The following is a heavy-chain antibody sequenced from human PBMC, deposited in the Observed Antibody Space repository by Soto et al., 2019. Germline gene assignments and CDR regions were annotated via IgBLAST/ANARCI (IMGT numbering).Heavy chain of an antibody. J-gene: IGHJ4*02. Sequence: XETLALPCTVSGHSIRNSTYYWGWIRQPPGKVLEWIGSIYHSGTTYYNLSLKSRVTTSVDTSKNQFSLKLSSVTAADTAVYYCARQIPTDLIGYHYGIIDAWGQGALVTVSS. D-gene: IGHD3-10*01. CDR2: IYHSGTT. V-gene: IGHV4-39*01. CDR3: ARQIPTDLIGYHYGIIDA. CDR1: GHSIRNSTYY.